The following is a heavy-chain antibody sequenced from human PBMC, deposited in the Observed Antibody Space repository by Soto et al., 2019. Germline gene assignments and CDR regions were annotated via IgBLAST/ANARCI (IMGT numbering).Heavy chain of an antibody. Sequence: SETLSLTCTIFGRSISCYYWSWIRQPPGKGLEWIGYIHYSGTTNYSPSLGSRVTISLDTSNNQFSLKLTSVTAADTAIYYCATSTLVTSYYYFGMDVWGQGTTVT. CDR2: IHYSGTT. D-gene: IGHD2-21*02. CDR1: GRSISCYY. J-gene: IGHJ6*02. V-gene: IGHV4-59*08. CDR3: ATSTLVTSYYYFGMDV.